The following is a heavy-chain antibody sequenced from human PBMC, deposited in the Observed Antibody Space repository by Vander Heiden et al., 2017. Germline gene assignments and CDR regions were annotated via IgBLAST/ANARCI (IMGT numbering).Heavy chain of an antibody. CDR2: INPNSGGK. J-gene: IGHJ4*02. D-gene: IGHD3-22*01. Sequence: QVQLVQSGAEVKKPGASVKVSCKASGYTFTGYYMHWVRQAPGQGLEWMGRINPNSGGKNYAQKVQGRVTMTRDTSISTAYMELSRLRYDDTAVYYCARGEDRSGYYGDDYWGQGNLVTVS. V-gene: IGHV1-2*06. CDR3: ARGEDRSGYYGDDY. CDR1: GYTFTGYY.